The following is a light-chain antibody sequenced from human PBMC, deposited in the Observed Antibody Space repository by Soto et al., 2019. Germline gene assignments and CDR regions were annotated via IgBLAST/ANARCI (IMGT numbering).Light chain of an antibody. Sequence: EIVMTQSPATLSLSPGERATLSCRASQSVGSYSAWYQHKPGQAPRLLISDASNRATGIPARFSGSGSGTDFTLSISRLEPDDFAVYYCQHYDSSLFTFGPGTKGDIK. CDR1: QSVGSY. V-gene: IGKV3-11*01. CDR3: QHYDSSLFT. CDR2: DAS. J-gene: IGKJ3*01.